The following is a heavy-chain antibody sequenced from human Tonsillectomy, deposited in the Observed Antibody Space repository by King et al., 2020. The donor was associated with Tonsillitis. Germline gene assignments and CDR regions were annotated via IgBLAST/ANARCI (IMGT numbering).Heavy chain of an antibody. V-gene: IGHV3-15*01. CDR2: IKSKSDGGTP. D-gene: IGHD4/OR15-4a*01. CDR3: TTDRMVPTLLDAFDI. J-gene: IGHJ3*02. Sequence: EVQLVESGGGLVKPGGSLSPSCAALGFTFRNAWRSWVRQAPGKGLGGVGGIKSKSDGGTPDSAAPVKGRFTISRDDSKNTLYLQMNSLKTEDTAVYYCTTDRMVPTLLDAFDIWGQGTMVTVSS. CDR1: GFTFRNAW.